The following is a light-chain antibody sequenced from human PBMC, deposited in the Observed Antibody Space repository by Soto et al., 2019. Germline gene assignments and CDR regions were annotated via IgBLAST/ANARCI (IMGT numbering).Light chain of an antibody. J-gene: IGLJ2*01. CDR1: RSDVGGYNY. V-gene: IGLV2-14*01. CDR3: SSYTSSSTVV. CDR2: AVS. Sequence: QSVLTQPASGSGSPGQSITISCTGTRSDVGGYNYVSWYQQHPGKAPKLMIYAVSNRPSGVSNRFSGSKSGNTAALTISGLQAEDGAGYYCSSYTSSSTVVFGGGTNVPVL.